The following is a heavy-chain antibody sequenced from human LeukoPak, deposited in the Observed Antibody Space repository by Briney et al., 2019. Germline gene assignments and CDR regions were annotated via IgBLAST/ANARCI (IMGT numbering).Heavy chain of an antibody. CDR1: GGSFSGYY. CDR3: AKRGLAAALFR. Sequence: ASETLSLTCAVHGGSFSGYYWSWIRQPPGKGLEWIGEINHSGSANYNPSLKSRVTISVDTSKNQFSLKLSSVTAADTALYYCAKRGLAAALFRWGQGTLVTVSS. D-gene: IGHD6-13*01. J-gene: IGHJ4*02. V-gene: IGHV4-34*01. CDR2: INHSGSA.